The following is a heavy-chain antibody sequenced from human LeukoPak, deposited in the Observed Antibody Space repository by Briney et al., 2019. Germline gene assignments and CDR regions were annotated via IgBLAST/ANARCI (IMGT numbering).Heavy chain of an antibody. V-gene: IGHV3-9*01. CDR1: GFTFDDYA. Sequence: GGSLRLSCAASGFTFDDYAMHWVRQAPGKGLEWVSGISWNSGSIGYADSVKGRFTISRDNAKNSLYLQMNSLRAEDAALYYCAKDIGPPQYSGSYDALDIWGQGTMVTVSS. CDR3: AKDIGPPQYSGSYDALDI. CDR2: ISWNSGSI. D-gene: IGHD1-26*01. J-gene: IGHJ3*02.